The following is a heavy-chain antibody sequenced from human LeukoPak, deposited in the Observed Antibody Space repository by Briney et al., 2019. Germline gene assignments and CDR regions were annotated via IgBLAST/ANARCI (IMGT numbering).Heavy chain of an antibody. Sequence: GGSLRLSCAASGFTFSSHAMNWVRQAPGKGLEWVSSVSSSGTKIFYADSVRGRFTISRDNAKNSLYLQMNSLRAEDTAVYYCARVSGPAYRSSTSCLDYWGQGTLVTVSS. V-gene: IGHV3-21*01. CDR3: ARVSGPAYRSSTSCLDY. CDR1: GFTFSSHA. CDR2: VSSSGTKI. J-gene: IGHJ4*02. D-gene: IGHD2-2*01.